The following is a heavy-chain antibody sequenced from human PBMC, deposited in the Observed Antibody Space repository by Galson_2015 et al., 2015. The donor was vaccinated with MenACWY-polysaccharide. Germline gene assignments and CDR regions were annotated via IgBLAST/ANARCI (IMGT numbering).Heavy chain of an antibody. CDR1: GGTFSSYS. CDR2: IIPILSVA. J-gene: IGHJ4*02. D-gene: IGHD1-7*01. CDR3: ATDNLDYAHDF. V-gene: IGHV1-69*04. Sequence: SVKVSCKASGGTFSSYSITWVRQAPGQGLEWMGRIIPILSVARYARNFQGRVTISADKSTGTAYMELSGLRSEDTATYYCATDNLDYAHDFWGQGTLVTVSS.